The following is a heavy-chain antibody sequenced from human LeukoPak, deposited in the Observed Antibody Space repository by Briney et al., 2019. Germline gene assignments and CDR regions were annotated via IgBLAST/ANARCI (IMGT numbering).Heavy chain of an antibody. V-gene: IGHV1-24*01. D-gene: IGHD4-17*01. J-gene: IGHJ6*03. CDR3: ATATLTTGIGYYYYYYMDV. Sequence: GASVKVSCKVSGYTLTELSMHWVRQAPGKGLERMGGFDPEDGETIYAQKFQGRVTMTEDTSTDTAYMELSSLRSEDTAVYYCATATLTTGIGYYYYYYMDVWGKGTTVTVSS. CDR1: GYTLTELS. CDR2: FDPEDGET.